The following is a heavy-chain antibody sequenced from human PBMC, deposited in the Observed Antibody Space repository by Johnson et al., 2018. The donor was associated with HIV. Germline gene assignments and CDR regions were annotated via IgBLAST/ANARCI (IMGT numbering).Heavy chain of an antibody. D-gene: IGHD3-22*01. CDR3: TRVARGDSSGHDAFDI. Sequence: VQLVESGGGLVQPGGSLRLSCAASGLTFSSYDMRWVRQATGKGLEWVSVIGSADATNYAGSVKGRFNISRENAKNSLFVQMNSLRVGDTAVYYCTRVARGDSSGHDAFDIWGQGTMVTVSS. J-gene: IGHJ3*02. CDR1: GLTFSSYD. V-gene: IGHV3-13*01. CDR2: IGSADAT.